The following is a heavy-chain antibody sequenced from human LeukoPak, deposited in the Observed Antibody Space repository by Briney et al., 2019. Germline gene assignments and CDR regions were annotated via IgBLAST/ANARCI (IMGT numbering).Heavy chain of an antibody. CDR2: IYYSGST. D-gene: IGHD3-10*01. Sequence: SETLSLTCTVSGGSISSSSYYWGWVRQPPGKGLEWIGSIYYSGSTNYNPSLKSRVTISVDTSKNQFSLKLNSVTAADTAVYYCARDSGYYDSGLFAMDVWGQGTTVTVSS. CDR1: GGSISSSSYY. J-gene: IGHJ6*02. CDR3: ARDSGYYDSGLFAMDV. V-gene: IGHV4-39*07.